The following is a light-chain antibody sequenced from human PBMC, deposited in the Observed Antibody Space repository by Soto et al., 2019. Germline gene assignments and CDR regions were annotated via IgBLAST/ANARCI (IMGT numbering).Light chain of an antibody. J-gene: IGKJ2*01. CDR1: QRISSY. V-gene: IGKV1-39*01. CDR3: QQSFSTPYT. Sequence: DRVTITCRASQRISSYLSWYQQMPGKAPNLLIYAASSLRNGVPSRFSGGASGTDFNLTISSLQPEDFATNYCQQSFSTPYTFGQGTKLEI. CDR2: AAS.